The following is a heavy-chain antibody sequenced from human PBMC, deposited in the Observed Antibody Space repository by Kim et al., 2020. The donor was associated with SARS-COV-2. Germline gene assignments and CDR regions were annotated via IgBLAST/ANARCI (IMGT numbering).Heavy chain of an antibody. CDR2: ISGSGGST. CDR1: GFTFSSYA. Sequence: GGSLRLSCAASGFTFSSYAMSWVRQAPGKGLEWVSAISGSGGSTYYADSVKGRFTISRDNSKNTLYLQMNSRRAEDTAVYYCAKVRARLLGYYYYGMDVWGQGATVTVSS. D-gene: IGHD2-8*02. J-gene: IGHJ6*02. V-gene: IGHV3-23*01. CDR3: AKVRARLLGYYYYGMDV.